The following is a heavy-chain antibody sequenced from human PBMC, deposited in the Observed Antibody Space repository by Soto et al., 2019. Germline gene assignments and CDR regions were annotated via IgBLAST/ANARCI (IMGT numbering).Heavy chain of an antibody. D-gene: IGHD3-9*01. CDR3: ARTTGILTDKDDY. CDR1: GFTFSSYS. Sequence: GGSLRLSCAASGFTFSSYSMNWVRQAPGKGLEWVSYISSSSSTIYYADSVKGRFTISRDNAKNSLYLQMNSLRAEDTAVYYCARTTGILTDKDDYWGQGTLVTVSS. J-gene: IGHJ4*02. V-gene: IGHV3-48*01. CDR2: ISSSSSTI.